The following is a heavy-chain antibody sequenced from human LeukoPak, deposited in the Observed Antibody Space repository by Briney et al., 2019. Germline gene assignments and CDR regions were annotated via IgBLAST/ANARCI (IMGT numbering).Heavy chain of an antibody. V-gene: IGHV3-23*01. CDR2: LRGSGITT. J-gene: IGHJ4*01. CDR1: GFTFSNSA. CDR3: AKGINSSGWSYFDY. D-gene: IGHD6-19*01. Sequence: GGSLRLSCAASGFTFSNSAMSWVRQAPGKGLEWVSTLRGSGITTYYADSVKGRFTISRDNSKNTLYLQMNSLRAEDTAVYYCAKGINSSGWSYFDYWRHETVVTVSS.